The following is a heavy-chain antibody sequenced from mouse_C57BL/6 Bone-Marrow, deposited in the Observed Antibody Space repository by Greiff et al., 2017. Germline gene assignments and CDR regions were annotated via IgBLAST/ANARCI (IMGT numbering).Heavy chain of an antibody. J-gene: IGHJ1*03. V-gene: IGHV3-6*01. Sequence: EVQLMESGPGLVKPSQSLSLTCSVTGYSITSGYYWNWIRQFPGNKLEWMGYISYDGSNNYNPSLKNRISITRDTSKNQFFLKLNSVTTEDTATYYCARTYYSNYDWYFDVWGTGTTVTVSS. CDR2: ISYDGSN. CDR1: GYSITSGYY. D-gene: IGHD2-5*01. CDR3: ARTYYSNYDWYFDV.